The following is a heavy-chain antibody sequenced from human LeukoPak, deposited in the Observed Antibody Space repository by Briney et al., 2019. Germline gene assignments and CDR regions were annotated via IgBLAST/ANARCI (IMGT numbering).Heavy chain of an antibody. J-gene: IGHJ4*02. CDR1: GFTFSSYT. Sequence: PGGSLRLSCAASGFTFSSYTMNWVRQAPGKGLEWVSSISSTSDYIYYSDSVKGRFTISRDNAKNSLYLQMNSLRAEDTAVYYCAKDSNYGDGLSSAWGQGTLVTVSS. CDR2: ISSTSDYI. V-gene: IGHV3-21*04. D-gene: IGHD4-17*01. CDR3: AKDSNYGDGLSSA.